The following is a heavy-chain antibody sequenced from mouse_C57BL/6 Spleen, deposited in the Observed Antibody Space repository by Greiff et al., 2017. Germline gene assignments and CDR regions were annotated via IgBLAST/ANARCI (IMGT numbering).Heavy chain of an antibody. J-gene: IGHJ4*01. V-gene: IGHV3-6*01. D-gene: IGHD2-10*01. CDR2: ISYDGSN. Sequence: DVKLVESGPGLVKPSQSLSLTCSVTGYSITSGYYWNWIRQFPGNKLEWMGYISYDGSNNYNPSLKNRISITRDTSKNQFFLKLNSVTTEDTATYYCARSSYYPGAMDYWGQGTSVTVSS. CDR3: ARSSYYPGAMDY. CDR1: GYSITSGYY.